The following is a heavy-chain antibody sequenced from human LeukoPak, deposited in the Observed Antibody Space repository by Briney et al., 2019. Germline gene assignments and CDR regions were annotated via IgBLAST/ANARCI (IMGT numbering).Heavy chain of an antibody. V-gene: IGHV4-34*01. D-gene: IGHD6-19*01. CDR2: INHSGST. CDR3: ARGPLAHSSGCYFDY. J-gene: IGHJ4*02. CDR1: GGSFSGYY. Sequence: PSETLSLTCAVYGGSFSGYYWSWIRQPPGKGLEWIGEINHSGSTNYNPSLKSRVTISVDTSKNQFSLKLSSVTAADTAVYYCARGPLAHSSGCYFDYWGQGTLVTVSS.